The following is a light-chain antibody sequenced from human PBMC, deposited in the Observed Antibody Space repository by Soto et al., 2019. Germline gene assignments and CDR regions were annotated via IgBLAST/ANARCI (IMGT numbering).Light chain of an antibody. CDR2: GAS. CDR1: QTINYSY. J-gene: IGKJ3*01. CDR3: QQYGASPFP. V-gene: IGKV3-20*01. Sequence: EIVLTQSPGTLSLSPGERATLSCRASQTINYSYLAWYQQKPGQATRLLIYGASSRATGIPDRFSGRGSGTDFTLTISRLEPEDFAVYYCQQYGASPFPFGPGTKVDIK.